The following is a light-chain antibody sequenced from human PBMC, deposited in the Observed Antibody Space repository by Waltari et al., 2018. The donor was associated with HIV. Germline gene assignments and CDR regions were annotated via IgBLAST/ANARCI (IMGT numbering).Light chain of an antibody. CDR1: SSNIGSNT. V-gene: IGLV1-44*01. Sequence: QSVLTQPPSASGTPGQRVTISCSGSSSNIGSNTVNWYQQVPGTAPKLLSYSNEQRPAGVPDRFSGSKSGTSASLAISGLQSEDEADYYCAAWDDSLDGFVFGTGTKVTVL. CDR2: SNE. J-gene: IGLJ1*01. CDR3: AAWDDSLDGFV.